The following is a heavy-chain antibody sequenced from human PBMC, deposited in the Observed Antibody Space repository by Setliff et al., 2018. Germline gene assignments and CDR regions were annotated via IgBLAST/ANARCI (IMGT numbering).Heavy chain of an antibody. D-gene: IGHD2-2*01. J-gene: IGHJ4*02. CDR1: GGSISSGSYY. V-gene: IGHV4-61*09. Sequence: SLTCPVSGGSISSGSYYWSWIRQPAGKGLEWIGHIYTSGSTNYNPSLKSRVTISVDTSKNQFSLKLSSVTAADTAVYYCATNPYQLLNFDYWGQGTLVTVSS. CDR3: ATNPYQLLNFDY. CDR2: IYTSGST.